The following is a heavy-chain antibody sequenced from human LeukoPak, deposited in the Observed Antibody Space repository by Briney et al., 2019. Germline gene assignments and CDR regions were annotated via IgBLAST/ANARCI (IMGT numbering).Heavy chain of an antibody. CDR1: GFTFRSYG. V-gene: IGHV3-30*18. J-gene: IGHJ6*02. CDR3: AKDWQWEVPLYDMNV. D-gene: IGHD1-26*01. CDR2: ISFDGNTK. Sequence: AGGSRRLPCAVSGFTFRSYGMHWVRQAPGKGLEWVAVISFDGNTKYYAESVKGRFNVSRDNSENALFLQMNSLRAEDTAVYYCAKDWQWEVPLYDMNVWGQGTTVTVSS.